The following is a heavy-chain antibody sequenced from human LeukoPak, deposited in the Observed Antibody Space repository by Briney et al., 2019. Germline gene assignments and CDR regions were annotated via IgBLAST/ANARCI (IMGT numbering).Heavy chain of an antibody. CDR2: ITAGSGSA. CDR3: ARDPNGDYIGAFDM. J-gene: IGHJ3*02. D-gene: IGHD4-17*01. CDR1: GFTFSTYA. Sequence: HPGGSLRLSCTASGFTFSTYAMMWVRQIPGKGLERVSAITAGSGSALYADSVKGRFTISRDDSKHTLFLQMNSLRAEDTAVYYCARDPNGDYIGAFDMWAQGQWSPSRQ. V-gene: IGHV3-23*01.